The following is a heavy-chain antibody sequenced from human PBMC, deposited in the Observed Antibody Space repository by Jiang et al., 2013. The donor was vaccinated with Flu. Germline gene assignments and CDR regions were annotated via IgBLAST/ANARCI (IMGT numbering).Heavy chain of an antibody. CDR2: IYYSGST. D-gene: IGHD4-11*01. V-gene: IGHV4-39*01. Sequence: LLKPSETLSLTCTVSGGSISSSSYYWGWIRQPPGKGLEWIGSIYYSGSTYYNPSLKSRVTISVDTSKNQFSLKLSSVTATDTAVYYCARLRWPPVTSSWYFDLWGRGTLVTVSS. CDR3: ARLRWPPVTSSWYFDL. J-gene: IGHJ2*01. CDR1: GGSISSSSYY.